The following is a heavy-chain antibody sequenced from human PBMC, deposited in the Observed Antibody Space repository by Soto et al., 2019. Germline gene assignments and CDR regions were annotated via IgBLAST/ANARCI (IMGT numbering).Heavy chain of an antibody. J-gene: IGHJ6*02. CDR2: IIPIFGTA. V-gene: IGHV1-69*01. Sequence: QVQLVQSGAEVKKPGSSVKVSCKASGGTFSSYAISWVRQAPGQGLEWMGGIIPIFGTANYAQKFQGRVTITADESTSTAYMELSSLRSEDTAVYYCARDQKYLWFGTFTHYYYYGMDVWGQGTTVTVSS. CDR1: GGTFSSYA. CDR3: ARDQKYLWFGTFTHYYYYGMDV. D-gene: IGHD3-10*01.